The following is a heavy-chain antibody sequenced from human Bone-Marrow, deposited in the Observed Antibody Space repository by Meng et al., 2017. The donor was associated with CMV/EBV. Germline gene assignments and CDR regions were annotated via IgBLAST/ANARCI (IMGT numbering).Heavy chain of an antibody. CDR3: AREISSLGERYDY. Sequence: GESLKISCAASGFTFNSYWMSWVRQAPGKGLEWVGSINQDGSDKYYVDSVKGRFTISRDNAKNSLYLQMNSLRDEDTAIYYCAREISSLGERYDYWGQGTLVTVSS. V-gene: IGHV3-7*01. D-gene: IGHD3-10*01. CDR1: GFTFNSYW. CDR2: INQDGSDK. J-gene: IGHJ4*02.